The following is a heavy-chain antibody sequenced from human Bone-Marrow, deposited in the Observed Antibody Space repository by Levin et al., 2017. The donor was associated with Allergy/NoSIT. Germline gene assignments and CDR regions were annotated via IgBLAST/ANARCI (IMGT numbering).Heavy chain of an antibody. V-gene: IGHV4-59*01. CDR1: GGSISSYY. CDR3: ARDRSAGGMDV. Sequence: SSETLSLTCTVSGGSISSYYWSWIRQPPGKGLEWIGHIYHSGSTDYNPSLMSRLIISVDTSKNQFSLKLRSVTAADTALYYCARDRSAGGMDVWGHGTTVIVSS. CDR2: IYHSGST. J-gene: IGHJ6*02.